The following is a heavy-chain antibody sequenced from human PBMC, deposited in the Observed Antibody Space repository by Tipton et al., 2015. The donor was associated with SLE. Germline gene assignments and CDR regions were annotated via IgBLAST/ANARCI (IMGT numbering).Heavy chain of an antibody. Sequence: TLSLTCTVSGGSVSSSSYYWGWIRQPPGKGLEWIGSLYFSGSADYNPSLKSRVTISIDTSKNQFSLNLSSVTAADTAVYYCARHAPDYDILTGPYDYWGQGTLVTVSS. D-gene: IGHD3-9*01. CDR1: GGSVSSSSYY. J-gene: IGHJ4*02. V-gene: IGHV4-39*01. CDR3: ARHAPDYDILTGPYDY. CDR2: LYFSGSA.